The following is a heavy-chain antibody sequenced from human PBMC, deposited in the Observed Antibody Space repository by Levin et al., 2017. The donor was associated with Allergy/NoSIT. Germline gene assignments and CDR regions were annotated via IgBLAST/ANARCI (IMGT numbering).Heavy chain of an antibody. V-gene: IGHV3-23*01. CDR1: GFTFSSYA. CDR3: ARDRGTSWQNWCDP. J-gene: IGHJ5*02. CDR2: ISGGGAST. D-gene: IGHD6-13*01. Sequence: GESLKISCTASGFTFSSYAMSWVRQAPGKGLEWVSTISGGGASTYYADSVKGRFTISRDNSKSTLYLQMNSLRAEDTAIYYCARDRGTSWQNWCDPWGQGTLVTVSS.